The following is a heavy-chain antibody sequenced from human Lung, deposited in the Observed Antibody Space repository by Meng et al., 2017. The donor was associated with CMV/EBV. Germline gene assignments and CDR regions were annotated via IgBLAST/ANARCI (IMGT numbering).Heavy chain of an antibody. J-gene: IGHJ6*02. CDR2: ISYDGSNK. CDR1: GFTFSSYA. D-gene: IGHD2-2*01. CDR3: ARVNIVVVPAAPLDV. Sequence: GGSXRLXCAASGFTFSSYAMHWVRQAPGKGLEWVAVISYDGSNKYYADSVKGRFTISRDNSKNTLYLQMNSLRAEDTAMYYCARVNIVVVPAAPLDVWGQGXTVTVSS. V-gene: IGHV3-30-3*01.